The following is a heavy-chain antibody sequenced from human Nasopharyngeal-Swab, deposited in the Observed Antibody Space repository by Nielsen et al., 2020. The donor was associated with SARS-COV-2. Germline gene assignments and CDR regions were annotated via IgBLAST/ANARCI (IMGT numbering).Heavy chain of an antibody. D-gene: IGHD6-13*01. CDR1: GFTFGDYL. V-gene: IGHV3-9*01. J-gene: IGHJ6*02. CDR2: ISWNSGSI. Sequence: GGSLRLSWEASGFTFGDYLMHWAGQAPGKGLEWFSGISWNSGSIGYADSVKGRFTISRNNAKNSLYLQMNSLRAEDSALYYCQKDIPQAAAGGVYYYGMDVWGQGTTVTVSS. CDR3: QKDIPQAAAGGVYYYGMDV.